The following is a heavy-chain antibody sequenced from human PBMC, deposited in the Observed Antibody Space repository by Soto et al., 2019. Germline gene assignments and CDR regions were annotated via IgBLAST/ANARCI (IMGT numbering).Heavy chain of an antibody. CDR3: AREQGGFGELLGIYYYYGMDV. CDR1: GGSISSYY. D-gene: IGHD3-10*01. Sequence: PSETLSLTCTVSGGSISSYYWSWIRQPAGKGLEWIGRIYTSGSTNYNPSLKSRVTMSVDTSKNQFSLKLSSVTAADTAVYYCAREQGGFGELLGIYYYYGMDVWGQGTTVTV. J-gene: IGHJ6*02. V-gene: IGHV4-4*07. CDR2: IYTSGST.